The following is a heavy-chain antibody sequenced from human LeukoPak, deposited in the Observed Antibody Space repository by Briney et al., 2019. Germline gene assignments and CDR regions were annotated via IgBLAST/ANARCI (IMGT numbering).Heavy chain of an antibody. CDR3: ARGRGGYYFDC. J-gene: IGHJ4*02. D-gene: IGHD6-13*01. CDR2: IQQDGGQK. CDR1: GFTFSDYW. Sequence: GGSLRLSCAASGFTFSDYWMSWVRQAPGTGLEWVANIQQDGGQKSYVDSVRGRFTISRDNAKNSLYLQMSSLRPEDTAVYKCARGRGGYYFDCWGRGTLVTVSS. V-gene: IGHV3-7*01.